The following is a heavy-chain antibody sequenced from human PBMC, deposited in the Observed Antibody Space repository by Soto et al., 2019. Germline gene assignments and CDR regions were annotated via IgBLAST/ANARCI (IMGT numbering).Heavy chain of an antibody. J-gene: IGHJ4*02. CDR2: ITSNSNDR. CDR1: GFSFRTYS. Sequence: GGSLRLSCAASGFSFRTYSMNWVRQAPGRGLEWVSSITSNSNDRYYADSVRGRFTISRDNAKNSLYLQMNSLRPEDTAMYFCARDLSTGYDSYYFDYWGQGTLVTVSS. D-gene: IGHD3-22*01. V-gene: IGHV3-21*06. CDR3: ARDLSTGYDSYYFDY.